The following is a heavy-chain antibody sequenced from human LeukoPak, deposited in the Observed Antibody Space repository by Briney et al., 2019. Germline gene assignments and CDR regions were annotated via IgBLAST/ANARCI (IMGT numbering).Heavy chain of an antibody. J-gene: IGHJ4*02. V-gene: IGHV3-7*01. D-gene: IGHD4-17*01. CDR3: ASNDYVDYFDY. CDR1: GFTFSSYW. Sequence: GGSLRLSCAASGFTFSSYWMSWVRQAPGEGLEWVANIKQDGSEKYYVDSVKGRFTISRDNAKNSLYLQMNSLRAEDTAVYYCASNDYVDYFDYWGQGTLVTVSS. CDR2: IKQDGSEK.